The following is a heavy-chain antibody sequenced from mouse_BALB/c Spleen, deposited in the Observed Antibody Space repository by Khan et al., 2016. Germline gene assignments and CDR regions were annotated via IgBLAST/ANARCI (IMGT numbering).Heavy chain of an antibody. V-gene: IGHV5-6-5*01. CDR3: ASKVYYFDY. Sequence: EVELVESGGGLVKPGGSLKLSCAASGFTFSSYAMSWVRQTPEKRLEWVASISSGGSSFYPDLLKDRFTISSDNARHILYLQMSSLRSEDTAMYYCASKVYYFDYWGQGTTLTVSS. CDR1: GFTFSSYA. J-gene: IGHJ2*01. CDR2: ISSGGSS.